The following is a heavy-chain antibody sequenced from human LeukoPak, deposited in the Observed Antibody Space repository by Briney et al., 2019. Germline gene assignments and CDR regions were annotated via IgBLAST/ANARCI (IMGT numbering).Heavy chain of an antibody. J-gene: IGHJ5*02. CDR1: GFTFSSYW. CDR3: ASSIVVVTARYNWFDP. D-gene: IGHD2-21*02. CDR2: INTDGGIT. Sequence: GGSLRLSCAASGFTFSSYWMHWVRQAPGKGLVWVSRINTDGGITYYADSVKGRFTISRDNAKNSLYLQMNSLRAEDTAVYYCASSIVVVTARYNWFDPWGQGTLVTVSS. V-gene: IGHV3-74*01.